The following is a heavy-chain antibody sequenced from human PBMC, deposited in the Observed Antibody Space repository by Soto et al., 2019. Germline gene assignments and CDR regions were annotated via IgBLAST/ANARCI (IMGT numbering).Heavy chain of an antibody. Sequence: EMQLVESGGGLVPPGRSLRLSCAGFGFKFEDYAMHWVRQVPGKGPEWVSYINWNSGKVKYADSVKGRFTISRDNAKNSLYLHMTSLKSADTALYYCAKAGCSDANCHFWALESWGQGTLVSVSS. CDR2: INWNSGKV. CDR3: AKAGCSDANCHFWALES. V-gene: IGHV3-9*01. J-gene: IGHJ4*02. CDR1: GFKFEDYA. D-gene: IGHD6-19*01.